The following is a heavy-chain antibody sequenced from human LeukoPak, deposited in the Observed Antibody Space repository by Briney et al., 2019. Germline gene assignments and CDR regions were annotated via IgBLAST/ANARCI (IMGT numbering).Heavy chain of an antibody. Sequence: SETLSLTCTVSGGSISSYYWSRIRQPAGKGLEWIGRIYTSGSTNYNPSLKSRVTMSVDTPKNQFSLKLSSVTAADTAVYYCAGGIEHYDFWSGYGNGGYYYYYMDVWGKGTTVTVSS. CDR3: AGGIEHYDFWSGYGNGGYYYYYMDV. D-gene: IGHD3-3*01. J-gene: IGHJ6*03. V-gene: IGHV4-4*07. CDR2: IYTSGST. CDR1: GGSISSYY.